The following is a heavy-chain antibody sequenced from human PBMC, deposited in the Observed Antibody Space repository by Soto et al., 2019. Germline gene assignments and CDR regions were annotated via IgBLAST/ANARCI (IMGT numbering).Heavy chain of an antibody. D-gene: IGHD1-26*01. CDR3: AKGDQAGATSYNWFDP. CDR2: ISGSGGST. Sequence: GGSLRLSCAASGFTFSSYAMSWVRQAPWKGLEWVSAISGSGGSTYYADSVKGRFTISRDNSKNTLYLQMNSLRAEDTAVYYCAKGDQAGATSYNWFDPWGQGTLVTVSS. CDR1: GFTFSSYA. V-gene: IGHV3-23*01. J-gene: IGHJ5*02.